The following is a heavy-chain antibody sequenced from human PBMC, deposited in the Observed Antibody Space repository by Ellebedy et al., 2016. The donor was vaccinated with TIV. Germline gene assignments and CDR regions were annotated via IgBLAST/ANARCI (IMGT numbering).Heavy chain of an antibody. CDR2: IKEDGSDK. V-gene: IGHV3-7*03. J-gene: IGHJ6*02. CDR3: ASPRNYFGSGSSPYGMDV. Sequence: PGGSLRLSCAATGFTFRSHWMSWVRHTPGKGLEWVANIKEDGSDKYYVDSVKGRFTISRDNAKNSLYLQMNSLRDEDTAVYYCASPRNYFGSGSSPYGMDVWGRGTTVTVS. CDR1: GFTFRSHW. D-gene: IGHD3-10*01.